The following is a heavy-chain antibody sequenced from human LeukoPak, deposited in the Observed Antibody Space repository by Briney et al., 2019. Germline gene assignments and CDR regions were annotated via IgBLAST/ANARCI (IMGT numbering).Heavy chain of an antibody. CDR2: IYYSGST. V-gene: IGHV4-61*08. Sequence: SETLSLTCTVSGASVSSGGYYWSWLRQPPGKGLEWIGYIYYSGSTNYNPSLKSRVIISVDTSKNQFSLKVSSVTAADTAVYYCARRGGSGRSFDYWGQGTLVTVSS. CDR3: ARRGGSGRSFDY. D-gene: IGHD3-10*01. CDR1: GASVSSGGYY. J-gene: IGHJ4*02.